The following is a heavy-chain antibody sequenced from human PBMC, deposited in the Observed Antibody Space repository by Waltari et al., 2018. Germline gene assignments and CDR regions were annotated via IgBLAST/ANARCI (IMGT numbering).Heavy chain of an antibody. CDR3: ARMGDIVVVVAATTQEEWFDP. D-gene: IGHD2-15*01. CDR2: IYHSGST. V-gene: IGHV4-38-2*01. Sequence: QVQLQESGPGLVKPSETLSLTCAVSGYSISSGYYWGWIRQPPGKGLEWIGSIYHSGSTYYNPPLKSRVTISVDTSKNQFSLKLSSVTAADTAVYYCARMGDIVVVVAATTQEEWFDPWGQGTLVTVSS. CDR1: GYSISSGYY. J-gene: IGHJ5*02.